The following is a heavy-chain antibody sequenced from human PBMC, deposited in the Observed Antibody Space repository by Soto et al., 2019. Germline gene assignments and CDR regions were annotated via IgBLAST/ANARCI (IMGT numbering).Heavy chain of an antibody. D-gene: IGHD3-16*02. CDR1: GYNINSYD. J-gene: IGHJ4*02. V-gene: IGHV1-8*01. CDR2: MSPNSGRT. CDR3: ARGGPTKITFGGVIVMNDY. Sequence: QVQLVQSGAEVREPGASVKVACKAVGYNINSYDINWVRQTTGQGLEWMGWMSPNSGRTAFTQRFQGRVSVTRGDPTNTVYMELNSLRSDDTAVYFCARGGPTKITFGGVIVMNDYWGQGTLVTVSS.